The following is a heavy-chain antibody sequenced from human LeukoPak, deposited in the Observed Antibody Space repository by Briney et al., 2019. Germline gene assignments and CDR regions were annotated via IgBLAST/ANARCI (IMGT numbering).Heavy chain of an antibody. CDR2: SYSGGST. CDR1: GFTVSSNY. V-gene: IGHV3-66*01. CDR3: ARNSGYYYRAFDI. D-gene: IGHD3-22*01. Sequence: GGSLRLSCAASGFTVSSNYMSWVRQAPGKGLEWVSVSYSGGSTYYAASVKGRFTISRDNSKNTLYLQMNSLRAEDTAVYYCARNSGYYYRAFDIWGQGTMVTVSS. J-gene: IGHJ3*02.